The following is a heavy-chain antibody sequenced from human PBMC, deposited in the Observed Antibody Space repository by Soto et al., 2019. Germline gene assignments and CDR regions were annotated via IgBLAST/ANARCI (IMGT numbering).Heavy chain of an antibody. D-gene: IGHD3-10*01. Sequence: QVQLVESGGGVVQPGRSLRLSCAASEFTFSNYAMYWVRQAPGKGLEWVAVMSHDGSNKYSVDSVKGRFSISRDNSKNTLYLRMNSLRTEDTAVYYCAREGGPLLWFGESRDYYMDVWGKGTTVTVSS. V-gene: IGHV3-30*03. CDR3: AREGGPLLWFGESRDYYMDV. CDR1: EFTFSNYA. CDR2: MSHDGSNK. J-gene: IGHJ6*03.